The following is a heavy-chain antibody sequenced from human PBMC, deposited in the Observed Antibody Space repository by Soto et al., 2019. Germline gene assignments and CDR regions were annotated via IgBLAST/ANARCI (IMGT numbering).Heavy chain of an antibody. V-gene: IGHV3-33*01. CDR3: ARGDRRKYFDL. D-gene: IGHD3-16*02. CDR1: GFMFNIYG. Sequence: LRLSCEASGFMFNIYGMHWVRQAPGKGLEWVAIIWHDGVTKYYGDSVKDRFNISRDNSKNTVYLQMNSLRADDTAVYYCARGDRRKYFDLWGQGTPVTGSS. J-gene: IGHJ4*02. CDR2: IWHDGVTK.